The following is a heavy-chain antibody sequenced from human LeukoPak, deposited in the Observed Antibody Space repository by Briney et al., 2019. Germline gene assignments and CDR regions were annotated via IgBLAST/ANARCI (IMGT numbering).Heavy chain of an antibody. CDR1: GFTFSSYG. Sequence: PGGSLSLSCAASGFTFSSYGMHWVRQAPGKGLEWVAVISYDGSNKYYADSVKGRFTISRDNSKNTLYLQMNSLRAEDTAVYYCARSPPITGGALEAGFLTLDYWGQGTLVTVSS. CDR3: ARSPPITGGALEAGFLTLDY. CDR2: ISYDGSNK. D-gene: IGHD1-26*01. V-gene: IGHV3-30*19. J-gene: IGHJ4*02.